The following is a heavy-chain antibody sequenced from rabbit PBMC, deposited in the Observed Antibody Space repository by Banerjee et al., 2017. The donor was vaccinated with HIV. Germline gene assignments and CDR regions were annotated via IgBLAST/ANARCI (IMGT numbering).Heavy chain of an antibody. CDR2: INTSSGNT. Sequence: QEQLEESGGDLVKPEGSLTLTCTASGFSLSNKYVMCWVRQAPGKGLEWIACINTSSGNTVYATWAKGRFTISKTSWTTVTLQMTSLTAADTATYFCARGDISSGWDLWGQGTLVTVS. D-gene: IGHD4-1*01. CDR1: GFSLSNKYV. V-gene: IGHV1S45*01. J-gene: IGHJ3*01. CDR3: ARGDISSGWDL.